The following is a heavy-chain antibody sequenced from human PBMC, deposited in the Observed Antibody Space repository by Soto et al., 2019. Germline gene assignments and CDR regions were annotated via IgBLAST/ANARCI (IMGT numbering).Heavy chain of an antibody. V-gene: IGHV1-18*04. J-gene: IGHJ4*02. CDR1: GYTFTSYG. D-gene: IGHD3-3*01. CDR3: ARAYEDTIFGVVIIPAYYFDY. Sequence: ASVKVSCKASGYTFTSYGISWVRQAPGQGLEWMGWISAYNGNTNYAQKLQGRVTMTTDTSTSTAYMELRSLRSDDTAVYYCARAYEDTIFGVVIIPAYYFDYWGQGTLVTSPQ. CDR2: ISAYNGNT.